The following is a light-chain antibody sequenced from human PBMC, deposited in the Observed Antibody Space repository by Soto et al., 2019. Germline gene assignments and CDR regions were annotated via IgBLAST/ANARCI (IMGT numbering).Light chain of an antibody. CDR2: KAS. V-gene: IGKV1-5*03. Sequence: DIQMTQSPSTLSASVGDRVTITCRASQSISSWLAWHQQKPGKAPRLLIYKASNLESGVPSRFSGSGSGTEFTLTITSLQPDDSATYSFQQYNDNWTFGQGTKVDIK. CDR3: QQYNDNWT. CDR1: QSISSW. J-gene: IGKJ1*01.